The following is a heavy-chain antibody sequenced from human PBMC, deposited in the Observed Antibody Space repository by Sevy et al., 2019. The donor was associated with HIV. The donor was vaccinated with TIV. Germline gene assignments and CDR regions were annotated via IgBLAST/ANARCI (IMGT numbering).Heavy chain of an antibody. J-gene: IGHJ4*02. Sequence: GGSLRLSCAASGFTFSSYGMHWVRQAPGKGLEWVAVIWYDGSNKYYADSVKGRFTISRDNSKNTLYLQMNSLRAEDTAVYYCGRGGGGGSGPEPFDYWGQGTLVTVSS. CDR3: GRGGGGGSGPEPFDY. CDR1: GFTFSSYG. CDR2: IWYDGSNK. V-gene: IGHV3-33*01. D-gene: IGHD2-15*01.